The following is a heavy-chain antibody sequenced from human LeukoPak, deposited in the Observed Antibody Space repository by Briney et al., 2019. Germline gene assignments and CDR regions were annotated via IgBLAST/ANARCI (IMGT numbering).Heavy chain of an antibody. D-gene: IGHD1-26*01. Sequence: PAETLSLTCAVDGGSFSTYYWSWVRQPPGKGLEWIGEITHSGSTDYNPSLKSRVTISVDTSKNQFSLKLTSVTAADTAVYYCARGFGVAWEVLGVWGQGTLVTVSS. CDR1: GGSFSTYY. CDR2: ITHSGST. J-gene: IGHJ4*02. V-gene: IGHV4-34*01. CDR3: ARGFGVAWEVLGV.